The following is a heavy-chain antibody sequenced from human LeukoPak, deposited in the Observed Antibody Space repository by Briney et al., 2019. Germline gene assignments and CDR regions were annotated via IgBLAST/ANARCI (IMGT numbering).Heavy chain of an antibody. D-gene: IGHD3-10*02. Sequence: GGSLRLSCAAPGFTFSSYGMHWVRQAPGKGLVWVSRINSDARSTSYADSVKGRFTISRDNAKNTLYLQMNSLRAEDTAVYYCARDRYYVPDYWGQGTLVTVSS. V-gene: IGHV3-74*01. J-gene: IGHJ4*02. CDR3: ARDRYYVPDY. CDR2: INSDARST. CDR1: GFTFSSYG.